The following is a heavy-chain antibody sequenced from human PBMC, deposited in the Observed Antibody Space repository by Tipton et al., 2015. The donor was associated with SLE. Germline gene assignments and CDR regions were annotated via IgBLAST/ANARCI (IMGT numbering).Heavy chain of an antibody. V-gene: IGHV1-18*01. CDR2: ISGYNGNT. CDR3: ARLGDWDFYYYMDV. D-gene: IGHD3-16*01. Sequence: QSGAEVKKPGASVKVSCKASGYTFTSYCITWVRQAPGQGLEWMGWISGYNGNTNYAQKLQGRVTMTTDTSTSTAYMGLRSLRSDDTAVYYCARLGDWDFYYYMDVWGKGTTVTVSS. CDR1: GYTFTSYC. J-gene: IGHJ6*03.